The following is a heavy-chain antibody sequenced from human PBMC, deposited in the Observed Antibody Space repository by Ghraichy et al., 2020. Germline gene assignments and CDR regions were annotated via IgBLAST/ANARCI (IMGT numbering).Heavy chain of an antibody. CDR1: GFTFSSYS. J-gene: IGHJ4*02. V-gene: IGHV3-21*01. CDR2: ISSSSSYI. Sequence: LSLTCAASGFTFSSYSMNWVRQAPGKGLEWVSSISSSSSYIYYADSVKGRFTISRDNAKNSLYLQMNSLRAEDTAVYYCARVLSWGFDYWGQGTLVTVSS. CDR3: ARVLSWGFDY. D-gene: IGHD3-16*01.